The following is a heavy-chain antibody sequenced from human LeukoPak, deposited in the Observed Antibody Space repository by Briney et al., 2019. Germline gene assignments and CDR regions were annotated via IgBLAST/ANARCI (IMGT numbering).Heavy chain of an antibody. D-gene: IGHD7-27*01. CDR1: GYSFTNSW. J-gene: IGHJ4*02. CDR3: ARLAAGDRGYYFDY. Sequence: GESLKISCKGSGYSFTNSWISWVRKMPGIGLELMGRIDPSDSYTDYSPSFQGHVTISTDKSITTAYLQWSSLKASDTAMYYCARLAAGDRGYYFDYWGQGTLVTVSS. V-gene: IGHV5-10-1*01. CDR2: IDPSDSYT.